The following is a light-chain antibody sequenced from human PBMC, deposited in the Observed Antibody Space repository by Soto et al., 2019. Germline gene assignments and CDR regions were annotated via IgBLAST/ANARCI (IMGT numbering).Light chain of an antibody. Sequence: EIVLTQSPATLSLSPRERATLSCRASQSVSSYLAWYQQKPGQAPRLLIYDASNRATGIPARFSGSGSGTDFTLTISSLEPEDFAVYYCQQRSNWPAWTFGQGTKVDIK. V-gene: IGKV3-11*01. J-gene: IGKJ1*01. CDR1: QSVSSY. CDR3: QQRSNWPAWT. CDR2: DAS.